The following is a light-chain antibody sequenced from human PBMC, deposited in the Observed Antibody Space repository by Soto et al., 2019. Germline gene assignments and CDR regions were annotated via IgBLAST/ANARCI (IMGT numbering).Light chain of an antibody. CDR2: EGS. Sequence: QSVLTQPASVSGSPGQSITISCTGTSSDIGNYNLVSWYQQHPDRAPKLMIYEGSKRPSGVSDRFSGSKTGNTASPTISGLQAEDEADYHCCSYAGGFYVFGTGTKV. CDR1: SSDIGNYNL. V-gene: IGLV2-23*01. J-gene: IGLJ1*01. CDR3: CSYAGGFYV.